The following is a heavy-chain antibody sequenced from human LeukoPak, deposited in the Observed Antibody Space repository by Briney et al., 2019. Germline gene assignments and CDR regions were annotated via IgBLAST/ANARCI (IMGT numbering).Heavy chain of an antibody. J-gene: IGHJ4*02. V-gene: IGHV3-9*01. CDR2: ISWNSGSI. CDR3: AKDSYSSSSLYFDY. Sequence: PGGSLRLSCAASGFTFDDYAMHWVRQAPGKGLEWVSGISWNSGSIGYADSVKGRFTISRDNAKNSLYLQMNSLRAEDTALYYCAKDSYSSSSLYFDYWGQGTPVTVSS. CDR1: GFTFDDYA. D-gene: IGHD6-6*01.